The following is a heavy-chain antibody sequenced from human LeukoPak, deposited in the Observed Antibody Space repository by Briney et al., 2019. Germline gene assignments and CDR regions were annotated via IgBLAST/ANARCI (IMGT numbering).Heavy chain of an antibody. Sequence: GGSLRLSCSVSGVTVSSNSVSWVRQAAGKGLEWVAVISYDGSNKYYADSVKGRFTISRDNSKNTLYLPMQSLRAEDTAVYYCATDLGYCSSTSCYAPDIYYCYGMDVWGKGTPVTVSS. CDR2: ISYDGSNK. D-gene: IGHD2-2*01. J-gene: IGHJ6*04. CDR3: ATDLGYCSSTSCYAPDIYYCYGMDV. CDR1: GVTVSSNS. V-gene: IGHV3-30*03.